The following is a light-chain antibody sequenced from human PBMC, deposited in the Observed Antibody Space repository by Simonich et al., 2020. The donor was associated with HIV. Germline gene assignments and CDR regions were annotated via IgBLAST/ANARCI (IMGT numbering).Light chain of an antibody. CDR2: DTS. J-gene: IGKJ4*01. Sequence: EIVLTQSPATLSLSPGERATLSCRASQGVGTYLAWYQQKPGQPPRLLIYDTSNRATGIPARFSGSGSGTDFTLTINSLEPGDSAVYYCQQRTNWLTFGGGTKVEIK. V-gene: IGKV3-11*01. CDR1: QGVGTY. CDR3: QQRTNWLT.